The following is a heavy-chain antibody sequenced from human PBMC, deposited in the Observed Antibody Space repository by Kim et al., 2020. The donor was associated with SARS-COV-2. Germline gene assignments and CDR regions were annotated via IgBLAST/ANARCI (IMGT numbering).Heavy chain of an antibody. V-gene: IGHV5-51*01. D-gene: IGHD6-6*01. J-gene: IGHJ5*02. CDR3: ARRIAAHGWFDP. Sequence: YSPSFQGQVTISADKSISTAYLQWSSLKASDTAMYYCARRIAAHGWFDPWGQGTLVTVSS.